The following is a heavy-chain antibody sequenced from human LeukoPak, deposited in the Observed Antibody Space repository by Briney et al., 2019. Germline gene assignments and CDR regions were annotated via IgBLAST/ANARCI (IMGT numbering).Heavy chain of an antibody. J-gene: IGHJ4*02. Sequence: PGGSLRLSCAASGFTFSSYSMNWVRQAPGKGLEWVSSISSSSSYIYYADSVKGRFTISRDNAKNSLCLQMNSLRAEDTAVYYCARFRVAVAGTGDYFDYWGQGTLVTVSS. V-gene: IGHV3-21*01. CDR2: ISSSSSYI. CDR3: ARFRVAVAGTGDYFDY. D-gene: IGHD6-19*01. CDR1: GFTFSSYS.